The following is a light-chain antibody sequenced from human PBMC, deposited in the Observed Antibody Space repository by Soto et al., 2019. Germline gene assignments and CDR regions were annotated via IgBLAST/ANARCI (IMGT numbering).Light chain of an antibody. Sequence: DIELTQSPSSVSSSVGDIVTITCRASQDLSSWLAWYQQKPGKAPKLLISAASSLQSGVPSRFSGSGSGTDFTLTIRSLQPEDFATYYCQQPISFPITFGQGTRLEIK. CDR1: QDLSSW. CDR2: AAS. CDR3: QQPISFPIT. V-gene: IGKV1D-12*01. J-gene: IGKJ5*01.